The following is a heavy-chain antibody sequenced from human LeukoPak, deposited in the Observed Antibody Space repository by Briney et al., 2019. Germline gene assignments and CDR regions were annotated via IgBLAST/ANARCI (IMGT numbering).Heavy chain of an antibody. CDR3: ARGPPDFWSGREYYFDY. CDR1: GGTFSSYA. D-gene: IGHD3-3*01. J-gene: IGHJ4*02. CDR2: IIPIFGTA. V-gene: IGHV1-69*13. Sequence: SVKVSCKASGGTFSSYAISWVRQAPGQGLEWMGGIIPIFGTANYAQKFQGRVTITADESTSTAYMELSSLRFEDTAVYYCARGPPDFWSGREYYFDYWGQGTLVTVSS.